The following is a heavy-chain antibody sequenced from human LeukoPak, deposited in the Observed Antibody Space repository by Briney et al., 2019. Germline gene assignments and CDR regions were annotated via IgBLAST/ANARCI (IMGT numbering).Heavy chain of an antibody. CDR1: GYTFTSYY. D-gene: IGHD3-9*01. CDR3: ARDLLLRYPDY. J-gene: IGHJ4*02. V-gene: IGHV1-46*01. Sequence: ASVKVSCKASGYTFTSYYMHWVRQAPGQGLEWMGIINLSGGSTSYAQKFQGRVTMTRDTSTSTVYMELSSLRSEDTAVYYCARDLLLRYPDYWGQGTLVTVSS. CDR2: INLSGGST.